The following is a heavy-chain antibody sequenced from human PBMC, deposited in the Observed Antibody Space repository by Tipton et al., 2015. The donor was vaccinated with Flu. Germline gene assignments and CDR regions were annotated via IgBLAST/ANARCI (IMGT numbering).Heavy chain of an antibody. V-gene: IGHV3-53*01. J-gene: IGHJ6*02. CDR2: IYSGGST. D-gene: IGHD3-22*01. CDR3: ARVTYYYDSSGYYYGMDV. CDR1: GFTVSSNY. Sequence: VQLVQSGGGLIQPGGSLRLSCAASGFTVSSNYMSWVRQAPGKGLEWVSVIYSGGSTYYADSVKGRFTISRDNSKNTLYLQINSLRAEDTAVYYCARVTYYYDSSGYYYGMDVWGQGTTVTVSS.